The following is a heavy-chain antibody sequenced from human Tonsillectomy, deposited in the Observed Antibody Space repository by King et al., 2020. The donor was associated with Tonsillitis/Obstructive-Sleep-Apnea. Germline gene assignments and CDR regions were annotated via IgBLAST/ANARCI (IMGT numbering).Heavy chain of an antibody. CDR1: GGSISSSSYY. CDR3: ARQYGSGSPGGYYYYYYMDV. J-gene: IGHJ6*03. CDR2: IYYSGST. V-gene: IGHV4-39*01. D-gene: IGHD3-10*01. Sequence: QLQESGPGLVKPSETLSLTCTVSGGSISSSSYYWGWIRQPPGKGLEWIGSIYYSGSTYYNPSLKSRVTISVDTSKNQFSLKLSSVTAADTAMYYCARQYGSGSPGGYYYYYYMDVWGKGTTVTVSS.